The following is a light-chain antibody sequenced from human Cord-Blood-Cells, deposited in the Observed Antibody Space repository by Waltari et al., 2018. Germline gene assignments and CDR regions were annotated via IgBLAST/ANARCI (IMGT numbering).Light chain of an antibody. V-gene: IGLV2-11*01. CDR2: GVG. J-gene: IGLJ2*01. CDR1: SSDVGGYNY. Sequence: QSVLTQPRSVSGSPGQSVTISCTGTSSDVGGYNYVSWYQQHPGKAPKLMIYGVGKRPAVSPDCFSGSKSGNTPSLTNSGLQAGYEPDYFCLPYAGSYTFVVFGGGTKLTVL. CDR3: LPYAGSYTFVV.